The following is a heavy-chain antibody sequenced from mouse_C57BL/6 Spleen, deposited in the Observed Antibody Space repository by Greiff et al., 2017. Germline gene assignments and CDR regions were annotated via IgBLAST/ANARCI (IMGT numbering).Heavy chain of an antibody. CDR2: IRNKANGYTT. Sequence: EVQLMESGGGLVQPGGSLRLSCAASGFTFTDYYMSWVRQPPGKALEWLGFIRNKANGYTTEYSASVKGRFTISRDNSQSILYLQMNALRAEDSATYYCARYDLYAMDYWGQGTSVTVSS. CDR1: GFTFTDYY. CDR3: ARYDLYAMDY. J-gene: IGHJ4*01. V-gene: IGHV7-3*01.